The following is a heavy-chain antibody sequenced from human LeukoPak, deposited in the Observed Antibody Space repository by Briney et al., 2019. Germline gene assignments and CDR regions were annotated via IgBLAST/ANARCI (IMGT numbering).Heavy chain of an antibody. J-gene: IGHJ4*02. D-gene: IGHD3-9*01. V-gene: IGHV3-7*01. CDR1: GFTFSLYW. CDR3: ARGLRYFDWLLPSIDY. Sequence: GGSLRLSCAASGFTFSLYWMTWVRQSPGKGLEWVANIKQDGSEKYYVDSVKGRFTISRDNAKNSLYLQMNSLRAEDTAVYYCARGLRYFDWLLPSIDYWGQGTLVTVSS. CDR2: IKQDGSEK.